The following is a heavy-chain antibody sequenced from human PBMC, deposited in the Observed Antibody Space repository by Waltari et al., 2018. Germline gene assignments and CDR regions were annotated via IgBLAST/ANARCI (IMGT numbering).Heavy chain of an antibody. Sequence: EVQLVESGGGLVQPGGSLRLSCAASGFTFSSYEMNWVRQAPGQGLEWVSYISSSGSTIYYADSVKGRFTISRDNAKNSLYLQMNSLRAEDTAVYYCARSLGYCSGGSCPNWFDPWGQGTLVTVSS. CDR1: GFTFSSYE. J-gene: IGHJ5*02. V-gene: IGHV3-48*03. D-gene: IGHD2-15*01. CDR3: ARSLGYCSGGSCPNWFDP. CDR2: ISSSGSTI.